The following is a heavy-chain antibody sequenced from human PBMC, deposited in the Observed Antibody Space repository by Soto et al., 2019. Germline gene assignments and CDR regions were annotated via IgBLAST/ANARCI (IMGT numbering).Heavy chain of an antibody. J-gene: IGHJ6*02. CDR3: AKGSSSVYYYYYGMDV. Sequence: QVQLVESGGGVVQPGRSLRLSCAASGFNFKAYGMHWVRQAPGKGLEWVTVMSFDGSHKYYADSVKGRFTISRDNSENTLYLQMNSLSPEDTAVYYCAKGSSSVYYYYYGMDVWGQGTTVTVSS. D-gene: IGHD6-6*01. CDR1: GFNFKAYG. V-gene: IGHV3-30*18. CDR2: MSFDGSHK.